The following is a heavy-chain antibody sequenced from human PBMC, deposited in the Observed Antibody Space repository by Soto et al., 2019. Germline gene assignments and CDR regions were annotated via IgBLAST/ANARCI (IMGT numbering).Heavy chain of an antibody. J-gene: IGHJ4*02. CDR2: IIPIFGTA. CDR1: GGTFNNYV. CDR3: AGRCDGTNCLGHFGF. D-gene: IGHD2-2*01. V-gene: IGHV1-69*06. Sequence: QVQLVQSGAEVKKPGSSVKVSCRASGGTFNNYVINWVRQAPGQGLVWMAGIIPIFGTANYAQKFQGRVTISADKSTSIAYMELNSLRSEDTAVYYCAGRCDGTNCLGHFGFWGEGTLVTVSS.